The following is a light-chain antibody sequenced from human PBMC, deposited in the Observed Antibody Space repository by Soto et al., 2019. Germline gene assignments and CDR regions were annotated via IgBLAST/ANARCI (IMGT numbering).Light chain of an antibody. CDR2: DAS. V-gene: IGKV1-12*01. CDR1: QGISSW. CDR3: QQAHSLPLT. Sequence: DIQMTQSPSSVSASVGDRVTITCRASQGISSWLAWYQQKPGKAPKLLISDASTLQGGAPARFSGSGSGREYTLTIRSLQPEDFGTYFCQQAHSLPLTFVGGTKVEIK. J-gene: IGKJ4*01.